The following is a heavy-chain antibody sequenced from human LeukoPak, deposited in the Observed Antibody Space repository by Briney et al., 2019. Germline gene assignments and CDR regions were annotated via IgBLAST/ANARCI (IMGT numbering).Heavy chain of an antibody. CDR1: GGSISSYY. V-gene: IGHV4-4*07. CDR3: ARDSCSGGSCYWFDP. J-gene: IGHJ5*02. D-gene: IGHD2-15*01. CDR2: IYTSGST. Sequence: SETLSLTCTVSGGSISSYYWSWIRQPAGKGLEWIGRIYTSGSTNYNPSLKSRVTISVDKSKNQFSLKLSSVTAADTAVYYCARDSCSGGSCYWFDPRGQGTLVTVSS.